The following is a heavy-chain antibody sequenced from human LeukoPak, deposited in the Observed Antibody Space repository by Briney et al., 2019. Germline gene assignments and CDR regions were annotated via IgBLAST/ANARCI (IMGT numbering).Heavy chain of an antibody. CDR3: ARSNNIVGATYFDY. CDR1: GFTFSTYA. Sequence: GGSLRLSCAASGFTFSTYAMHWVRQAPGKGLEYIPSISSDGGNTYYADSVRGRFTISRDNSKNTLYLQMGRLRAEDMAVYYCARSNNIVGATYFDYWGQGTLVTVSS. V-gene: IGHV3-64*02. J-gene: IGHJ4*02. CDR2: ISSDGGNT. D-gene: IGHD1-26*01.